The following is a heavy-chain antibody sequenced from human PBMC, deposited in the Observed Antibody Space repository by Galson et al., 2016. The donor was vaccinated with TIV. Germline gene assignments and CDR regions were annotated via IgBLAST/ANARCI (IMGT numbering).Heavy chain of an antibody. Sequence: SLRLSCAASGFTFSSFGMHWVRQAPGKGLEWVALIWYDGTSTYYADSVKGRFTISRDNSKNTLFVQMNSLRAEDTAVYYCARAPDYGGNFGGTGETHSYYFHSWGQGTLVTVSS. V-gene: IGHV3-33*01. CDR1: GFTFSSFG. J-gene: IGHJ4*02. D-gene: IGHD4-23*01. CDR3: ARAPDYGGNFGGTGETHSYYFHS. CDR2: IWYDGTST.